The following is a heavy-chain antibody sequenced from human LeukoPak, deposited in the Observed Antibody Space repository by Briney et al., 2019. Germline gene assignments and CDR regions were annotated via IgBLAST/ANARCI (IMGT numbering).Heavy chain of an antibody. CDR3: ARAGGTYYGIAFDI. Sequence: GGSLRLSCAASGFTFSSYWMSWVRQAPGKGLEWVANIKQDGSEKYYVESVKGRFTISRDNAKNSLYLQMNSLRAEDTAVYYCARAGGTYYGIAFDIWGQGTMVTVSS. D-gene: IGHD1-26*01. CDR1: GFTFSSYW. V-gene: IGHV3-7*01. CDR2: IKQDGSEK. J-gene: IGHJ3*02.